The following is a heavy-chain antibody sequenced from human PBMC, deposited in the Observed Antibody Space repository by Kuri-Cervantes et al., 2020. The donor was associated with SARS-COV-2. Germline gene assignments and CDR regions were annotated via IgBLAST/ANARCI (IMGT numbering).Heavy chain of an antibody. J-gene: IGHJ4*02. D-gene: IGHD3-10*01. CDR3: ARDYGVVRGVISIGIGDY. V-gene: IGHV1-18*01. Sequence: ASVKVSCKASGGTFSSYAISWVRQAPGQGLEWMGGISAYNGNTNYAQKLQGRVTMTTDTSTSTAYMELRSLRSDDTAVYYCARDYGVVRGVISIGIGDYWGQGTLVTVSS. CDR1: GGTFSSYA. CDR2: ISAYNGNT.